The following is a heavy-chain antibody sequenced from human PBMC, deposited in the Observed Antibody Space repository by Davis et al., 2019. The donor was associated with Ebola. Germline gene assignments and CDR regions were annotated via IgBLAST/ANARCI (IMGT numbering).Heavy chain of an antibody. CDR3: ASGDITMIVDDAFDI. V-gene: IGHV4-39*01. CDR2: IYYSGST. CDR1: GGSISSSSYY. J-gene: IGHJ3*02. D-gene: IGHD3-22*01. Sequence: PSETLSLTCTVSGGSISSSSYYWGWIRQPPGKGLEWIGSIYYSGSTYYNPSLKSRVTISVDTSKNQFSLKLSSVTAADTAVYYCASGDITMIVDDAFDIWGQGTMVTVSS.